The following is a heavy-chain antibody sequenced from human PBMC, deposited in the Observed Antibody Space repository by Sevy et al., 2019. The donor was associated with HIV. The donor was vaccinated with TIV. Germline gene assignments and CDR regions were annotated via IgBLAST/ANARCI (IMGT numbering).Heavy chain of an antibody. V-gene: IGHV3-30*18. CDR3: AKAHADCSGGTCYTAHYYYDMDV. Sequence: GGSLRLSCAASGFAFSDYAMHWVRQAPGKGLEWVAAISYAGDNKYFVDSVKGRFTVSKDNSKNTLYLEMNSLRAEDTAVYYCAKAHADCSGGTCYTAHYYYDMDVWGRGATVTVSS. CDR1: GFAFSDYA. J-gene: IGHJ6*02. CDR2: ISYAGDNK. D-gene: IGHD2-15*01.